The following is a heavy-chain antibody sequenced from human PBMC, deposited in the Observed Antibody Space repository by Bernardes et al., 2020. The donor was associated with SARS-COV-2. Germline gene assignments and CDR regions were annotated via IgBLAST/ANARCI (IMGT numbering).Heavy chain of an antibody. CDR2: IWHDGSRE. CDR1: GFTFRDYT. D-gene: IGHD4-17*01. J-gene: IGHJ5*01. Sequence: GGSLRLSCAASGFTFRDYTMHWVRQAPGKGLEWVAVIWHDGSREYYVDSVKGRFAISRDNSNNTLYLQMNNLRVEDTALYRCATEVGEWLESWGQGTLVTVSS. V-gene: IGHV3-33*01. CDR3: ATEVGEWLES.